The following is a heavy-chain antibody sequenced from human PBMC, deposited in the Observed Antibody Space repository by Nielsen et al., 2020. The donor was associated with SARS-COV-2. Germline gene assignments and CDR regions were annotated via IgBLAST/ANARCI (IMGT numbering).Heavy chain of an antibody. CDR3: ARGVDCGGDCFFKQLDY. D-gene: IGHD2-21*02. J-gene: IGHJ4*02. V-gene: IGHV3-30*01. Sequence: DSVKGRFTISRDSSRNTLNLYMNSLRAEDSAVYYCARGVDCGGDCFFKQLDYWGQGTLVTVSS.